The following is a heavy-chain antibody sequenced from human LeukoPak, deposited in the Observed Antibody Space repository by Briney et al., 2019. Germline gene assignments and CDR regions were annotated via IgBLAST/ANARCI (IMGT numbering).Heavy chain of an antibody. J-gene: IGHJ4*02. CDR1: GFTFSTYA. D-gene: IGHD6-13*01. V-gene: IGHV3-23*01. CDR2: ISGSGGST. CDR3: AKAGSSWYASFDY. Sequence: PGGSLRLSCAASGFTFSTYAMHWVRQAPGKGLEWVSAISGSGGSTYYADSVKGRFTISRDNSKNTLYLQMNSLRAEDTAVYYCAKAGSSWYASFDYWGQGTLVTVSS.